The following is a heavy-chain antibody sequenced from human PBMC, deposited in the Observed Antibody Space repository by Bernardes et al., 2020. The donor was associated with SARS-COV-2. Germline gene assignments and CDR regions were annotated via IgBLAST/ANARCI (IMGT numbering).Heavy chain of an antibody. CDR2: IYYSGST. CDR1: GGSMSSYY. J-gene: IGHJ4*02. D-gene: IGHD1-26*01. V-gene: IGHV4-59*08. Sequence: SETLSLTCTVPGGSMSSYYWSWIRQPPGKALEWIAYIYYSGSTDYNPSLKSRVTISIDTSKNQFSLKLSSVTAADTAMYYCARLRADSLGGGFDSWGQGTLVTVSS. CDR3: ARLRADSLGGGFDS.